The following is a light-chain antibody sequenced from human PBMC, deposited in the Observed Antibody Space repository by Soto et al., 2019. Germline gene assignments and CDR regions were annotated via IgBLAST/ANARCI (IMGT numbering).Light chain of an antibody. V-gene: IGLV2-8*01. Sequence: QSVLTQPPSASGSPGQSVTISCTGTSSDVGGYNYVSWYQQHPGKAPKLMIYEVSKRPSGVPDRFSGSKSGNTASLTVSGLQVEDEADYYCSSYGGSNNFWVLGTGTQLTVL. J-gene: IGLJ1*01. CDR2: EVS. CDR3: SSYGGSNNFWV. CDR1: SSDVGGYNY.